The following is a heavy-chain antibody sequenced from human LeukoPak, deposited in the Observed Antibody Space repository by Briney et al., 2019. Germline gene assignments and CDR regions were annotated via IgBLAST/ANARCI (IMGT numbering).Heavy chain of an antibody. CDR1: GFTFGNYA. D-gene: IGHD3-9*01. CDR3: AKWGDYDVLTGYYVSDY. Sequence: PGASLRLSCAASGFTFGNYAMRWVRQAPGKGLEWVSAITGSGGNTYYADSVKGRFTISRDNSKNTVFLQMNSLRAEDTAVYYCAKWGDYDVLTGYYVSDYWGQGTLVTVSS. V-gene: IGHV3-23*01. J-gene: IGHJ4*02. CDR2: ITGSGGNT.